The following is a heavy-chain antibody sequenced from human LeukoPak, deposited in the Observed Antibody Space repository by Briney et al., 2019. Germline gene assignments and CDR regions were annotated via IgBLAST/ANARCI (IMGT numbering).Heavy chain of an antibody. J-gene: IGHJ4*02. CDR2: ISYDGSNK. V-gene: IGHV3-30-3*01. CDR1: GFTFSSYA. Sequence: GRSLRLSCAASGFTFSSYAMHWVRQAPGKGLEWVAVISYDGSNKYYADSVKGRFTISRDNSKNTLYLQMNSLRAEDTAVYYCARDRFTDFWSGYSDYWGQGTLVTVSS. CDR3: ARDRFTDFWSGYSDY. D-gene: IGHD3-3*01.